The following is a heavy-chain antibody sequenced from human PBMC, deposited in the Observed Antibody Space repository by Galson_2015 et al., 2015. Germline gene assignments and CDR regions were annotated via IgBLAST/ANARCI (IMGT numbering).Heavy chain of an antibody. V-gene: IGHV5-51*03. Sequence: QSGAEVKKPGESLQISCKGSGYSFPSYWIGWVRQMPGKGLECMGIIYPADSDTRYSPSFQGQVTITVDKSISTAYLQWSSLKASDTAMYYCARLPDYFYDMDVWGQGTTVTVSS. CDR1: GYSFPSYW. J-gene: IGHJ6*02. CDR2: IYPADSDT. CDR3: ARLPDYFYDMDV.